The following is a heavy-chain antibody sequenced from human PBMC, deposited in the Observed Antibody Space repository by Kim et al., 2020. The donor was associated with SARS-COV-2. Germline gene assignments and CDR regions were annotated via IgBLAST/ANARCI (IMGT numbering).Heavy chain of an antibody. D-gene: IGHD3-10*01. CDR2: TTTSGGST. V-gene: IGHV3-23*01. CDR3: AKHLMGVAKAFDY. CDR1: GFTFSSYA. J-gene: IGHJ4*02. Sequence: GGSLRLSCAASGFTFSSYAMSWVRQAPGKGLEWVSSTTTSGGSTYYADSVKGRFSISRDNSKNTLYMQMNSLRVEDTAVYYCAKHLMGVAKAFDYWGQGTLSPSPQ.